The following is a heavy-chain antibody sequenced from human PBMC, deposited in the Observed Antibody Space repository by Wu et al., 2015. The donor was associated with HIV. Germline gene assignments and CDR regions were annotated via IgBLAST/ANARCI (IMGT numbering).Heavy chain of an antibody. D-gene: IGHD5-12*01. CDR2: IDTRNGAT. V-gene: IGHV1-18*01. CDR3: AGPYTGYAYDTFDV. Sequence: QVRLVQSGAEVKKPGASVKVSCQASGYTFTSHPISWVRQAPGQGLEWMGWIDTRNGATIYAQNFPGRVTLTTDTSTGTVYMELRNLRSGDTAVYYCAGPYTGYAYDTFDVWGQGTMVTVSS. CDR1: GYTFTSHP. J-gene: IGHJ3*01.